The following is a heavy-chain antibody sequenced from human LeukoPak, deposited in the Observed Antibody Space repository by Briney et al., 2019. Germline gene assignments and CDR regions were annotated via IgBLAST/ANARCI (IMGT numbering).Heavy chain of an antibody. CDR1: GGSISSYY. CDR2: VYSSGTT. J-gene: IGHJ5*02. D-gene: IGHD3-3*01. CDR3: ARGVWGGSSWGLYNWFDP. V-gene: IGHV4-4*07. Sequence: SETLSLTCTVSGGSISSYYWSWIRQPAGKGLEWIGRVYSSGTTDYNPSLKSRVSMSVDTSRNQFSLNLNSVTAADTAVYYCARGVWGGSSWGLYNWFDPWGQGALVTVSS.